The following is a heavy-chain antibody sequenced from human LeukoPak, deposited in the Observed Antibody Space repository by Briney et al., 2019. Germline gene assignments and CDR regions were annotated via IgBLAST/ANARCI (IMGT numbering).Heavy chain of an antibody. D-gene: IGHD3-22*01. CDR1: GFTFSKYW. CDR2: IKEDGSEK. V-gene: IGHV3-7*01. Sequence: GGSLRLSCAASGFTFSKYWMSWVRQAPGKGLEWVANIKEDGSEKYYVDSVKGGFTISRHNAKNSLYLQMNSLRAEDTAVYYCARDAPLYYYDSSGYQWGQGTLVTVSS. J-gene: IGHJ4*02. CDR3: ARDAPLYYYDSSGYQ.